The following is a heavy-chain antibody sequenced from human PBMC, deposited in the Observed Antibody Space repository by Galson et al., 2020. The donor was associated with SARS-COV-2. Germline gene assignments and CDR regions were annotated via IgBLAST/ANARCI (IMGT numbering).Heavy chain of an antibody. Sequence: LSLTCAASGFTFSSYSMNWVRQAPGKGLEWVSSIDSSGNYIYYADSLKGRFTISRDNAKNSLYLQMNSLRGDDTAVYYCAPGRGPRYWGQGTLVTVSS. CDR3: APGRGPRY. CDR1: GFTFSSYS. V-gene: IGHV3-21*01. J-gene: IGHJ4*02. CDR2: IDSSGNYI. D-gene: IGHD6-25*01.